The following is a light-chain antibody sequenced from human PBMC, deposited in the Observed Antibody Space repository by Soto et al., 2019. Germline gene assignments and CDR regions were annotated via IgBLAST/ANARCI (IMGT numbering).Light chain of an antibody. CDR1: NVGSKN. J-gene: IGLJ2*01. Sequence: SYELTQPLSVSVALGQTAMITCGGNNVGSKNVYWYQQKPGQAPVLVIYRDRNRPSGIPERLSGSNSGNTATLTISGAQAGDEADYDCQVWDSTTVVFGGGTKVTVL. V-gene: IGLV3-9*01. CDR3: QVWDSTTVV. CDR2: RDR.